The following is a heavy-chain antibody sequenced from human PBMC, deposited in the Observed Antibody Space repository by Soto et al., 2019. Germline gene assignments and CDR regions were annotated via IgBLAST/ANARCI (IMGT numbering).Heavy chain of an antibody. CDR1: GGSISSYY. CDR2: IYTSGST. J-gene: IGHJ5*02. D-gene: IGHD1-26*01. V-gene: IGHV4-4*07. CDR3: ARARIVGPNKWFDP. Sequence: SETLSLTCTASGGSISSYYWSWIRQPAGKGLEWIGRIYTSGSTNYNPSLKSRVTMSVDTSKNQFSLKLSSVTAADTAVYYCARARIVGPNKWFDPWGQGTPVTVSS.